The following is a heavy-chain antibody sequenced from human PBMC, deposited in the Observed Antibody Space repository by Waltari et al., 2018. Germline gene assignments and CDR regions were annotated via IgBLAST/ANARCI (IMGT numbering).Heavy chain of an antibody. J-gene: IGHJ3*02. Sequence: QVQLQESGPGLVQPSETLSLTCAVSGGSISSYYWSWIRRPPGKGLEWIGCTHYSGDTNYNPSLKSRVTISLDTSQNQFSLKLSSVTAADTAVYYCARATIFGIVIDAFDIWGQGTMVTVSS. CDR2: THYSGDT. CDR3: ARATIFGIVIDAFDI. CDR1: GGSISSYY. V-gene: IGHV4-59*01. D-gene: IGHD3-3*01.